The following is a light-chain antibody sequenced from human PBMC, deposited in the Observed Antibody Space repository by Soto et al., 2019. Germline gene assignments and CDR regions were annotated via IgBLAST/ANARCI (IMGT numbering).Light chain of an antibody. Sequence: EIVLTQSPATLSLSPGERATLSCRASQSGNNYLAWYQQKPDQAPRLLIYDAPSRSTDIPARFSGSGSGTDFTLTIRSLGPEDFAAYYCHQRSNWPLTFGGGTKVEIK. CDR3: HQRSNWPLT. V-gene: IGKV3-11*01. CDR1: QSGNNY. J-gene: IGKJ4*01. CDR2: DAP.